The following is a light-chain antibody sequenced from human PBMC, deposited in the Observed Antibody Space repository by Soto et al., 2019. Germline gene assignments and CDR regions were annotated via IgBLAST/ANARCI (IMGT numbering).Light chain of an antibody. CDR3: MQGLETPPVT. CDR2: LAS. V-gene: IGKV2-28*01. Sequence: DVVLTQSPGSLPVHPVEPFSIFFTSCDSLLHTNGQNFLDWYLQKPWQAPQLLIYLASNRASGVPDRFSGSGSGRQFTLKISRVEAEDVGVYYCMQGLETPPVTFGQGTRLEIK. J-gene: IGKJ5*01. CDR1: DSLLHTNGQNF.